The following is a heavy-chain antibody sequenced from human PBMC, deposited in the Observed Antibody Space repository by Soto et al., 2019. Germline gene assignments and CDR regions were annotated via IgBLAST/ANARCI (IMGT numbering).Heavy chain of an antibody. Sequence: EVQLLESGGGLVQPGGSLRLSCAASGFTFSSYDMSWVRQAPGKGLEWVSAISGSGGSTYYADSVKGRFTISRHNSKNTLHLEMNRLRAEDTAVYYCAKDRRLYYYGMDVWGQGTTVTVSS. V-gene: IGHV3-23*01. CDR2: ISGSGGST. J-gene: IGHJ6*02. CDR3: AKDRRLYYYGMDV. CDR1: GFTFSSYD.